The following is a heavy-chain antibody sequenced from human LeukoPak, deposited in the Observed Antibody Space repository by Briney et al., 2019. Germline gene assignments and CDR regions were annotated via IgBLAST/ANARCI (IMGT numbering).Heavy chain of an antibody. V-gene: IGHV3-48*01. J-gene: IGHJ3*02. D-gene: IGHD3-22*01. Sequence: GGSLRLSCAASGFTFSSYWMHWVRQAPGKGLEWVSYISSSSSTIYYADSVKGRFTISRDNAKSSLYLQMNSLRAEDTAVYYCARDHHRRLYDSQARDTFDIWGQGTMVTVSS. CDR3: ARDHHRRLYDSQARDTFDI. CDR2: ISSSSSTI. CDR1: GFTFSSYW.